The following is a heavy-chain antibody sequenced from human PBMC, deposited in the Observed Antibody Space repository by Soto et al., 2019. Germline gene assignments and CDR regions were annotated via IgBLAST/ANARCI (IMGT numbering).Heavy chain of an antibody. CDR1: GGTFSSYT. V-gene: IGHV1-69*02. CDR2: IIPILGIA. Sequence: QVQLVQSGAEVKKPGSSVKVSCKAPGGTFSSYTISWVRQAPGQGLEWMGRIIPILGIANYAQKFQGRVTITADKSTSTAYMELSSLRSEDTGVYYCAGGDGDYDYYYGMDVWGQGTTVTVSS. D-gene: IGHD4-17*01. J-gene: IGHJ6*02. CDR3: AGGDGDYDYYYGMDV.